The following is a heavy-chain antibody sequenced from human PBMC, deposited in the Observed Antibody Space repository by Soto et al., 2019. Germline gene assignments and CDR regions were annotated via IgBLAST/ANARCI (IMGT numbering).Heavy chain of an antibody. V-gene: IGHV3-74*01. D-gene: IGHD3-16*01. J-gene: IGHJ5*02. CDR3: TSDTFGLRDT. CDR2: INPAGTIT. Sequence: VGSLRLSCAASGFPFSHYWMHWVRQTPGKGLVWVSRINPAGTITNYADSVEGRFTISRDNADSALFLQMNSLSAEDTAIYYCTSDTFGLRDTWGQGTLVTVSS. CDR1: GFPFSHYW.